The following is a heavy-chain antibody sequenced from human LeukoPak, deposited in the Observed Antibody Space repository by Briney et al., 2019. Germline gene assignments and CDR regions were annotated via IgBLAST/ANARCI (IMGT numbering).Heavy chain of an antibody. J-gene: IGHJ4*02. V-gene: IGHV4-34*01. D-gene: IGHD4-17*01. CDR2: INHSGST. CDR1: GGSFSGYY. Sequence: KPSETLSLTCAVYGGSFSGYYWSWIRQPPGKGLEWIGEINHSGSTNYNPSLKSRVTISVDTSKNQFSLKLSSVTAADTAVYYCARLPDYGDYGTTWGQGTLVTVSS. CDR3: ARLPDYGDYGTT.